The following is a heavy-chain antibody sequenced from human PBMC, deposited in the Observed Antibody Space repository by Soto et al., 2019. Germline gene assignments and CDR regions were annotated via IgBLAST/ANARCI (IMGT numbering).Heavy chain of an antibody. CDR2: ISYDGSKK. CDR1: GFTFSSYA. V-gene: IGHV3-30-3*01. Sequence: QVQLVESGGGVVQPGRSLRLSCAASGFTFSSYAMHWVRQAPGKGLEWWPVISYDGSKKYYADSVKGRFTIPSDNSKNTLYLQMNSLRAEDTAVYYCARKALRDGYNYALGPLDYWGQGTLVTVSS. CDR3: ARKALRDGYNYALGPLDY. D-gene: IGHD5-12*01. J-gene: IGHJ4*02.